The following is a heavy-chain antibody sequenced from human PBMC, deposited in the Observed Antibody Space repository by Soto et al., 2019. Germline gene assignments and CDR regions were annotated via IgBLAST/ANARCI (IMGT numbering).Heavy chain of an antibody. CDR2: IKTDGSET. Sequence: PVGPLRLSCAASGFTFSSFWMSWVRQAPGKGLEWVANIKTDGSETHYVDSVKGRFTISRDNPKTSLFLQMNSLRVEDTAVYFCTSDRYPRFYNGSGSYPYYWGQGTPVTVSS. J-gene: IGHJ4*02. CDR1: GFTFSSFW. CDR3: TSDRYPRFYNGSGSYPYY. D-gene: IGHD3-10*01. V-gene: IGHV3-7*03.